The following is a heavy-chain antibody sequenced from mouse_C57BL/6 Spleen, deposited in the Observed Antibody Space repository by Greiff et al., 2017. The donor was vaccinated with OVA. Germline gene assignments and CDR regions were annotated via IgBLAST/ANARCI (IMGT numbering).Heavy chain of an antibody. CDR3: ARSRCLYYSMDY. CDR1: GFSLTSYG. J-gene: IGHJ4*01. Sequence: QVQLQQSGPGLVQPSQRLSITCTVSGFSLTSYGVHWVRQSPGKGLEWLGVIWSGGSTDYNEDFLSRMSISTDNSNIQVFLTMISLQADDTALYYCARSRCLYYSMDYWGQGTSVTVSS. CDR2: IWSGGST. V-gene: IGHV2-2*01.